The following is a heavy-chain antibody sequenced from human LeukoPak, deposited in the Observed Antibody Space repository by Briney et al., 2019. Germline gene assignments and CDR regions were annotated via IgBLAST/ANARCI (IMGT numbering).Heavy chain of an antibody. Sequence: ASVKVSCKASGGTFSSYAISWVRQAPGQGLKWMGGIIPIFGTANYAQKFQGRVTITADESTSTAYMELSSLRSEDTAVYYCAARQPYSSVFDYWGQGTLVTVSS. D-gene: IGHD6-19*01. V-gene: IGHV1-69*01. CDR2: IIPIFGTA. CDR1: GGTFSSYA. CDR3: AARQPYSSVFDY. J-gene: IGHJ4*02.